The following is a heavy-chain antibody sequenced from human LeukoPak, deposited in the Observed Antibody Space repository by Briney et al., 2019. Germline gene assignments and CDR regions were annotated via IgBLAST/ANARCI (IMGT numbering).Heavy chain of an antibody. Sequence: SETLSLTCTVSGVSISSGGYFWRWIRQHPGKGLEWIGYIYYSGSTYYNPSLKSRVTITVGTSKNQFSLKLSSVTAADTAVYSCARLLAPVGGWGFDYWGQGTLVTVSS. J-gene: IGHJ4*02. D-gene: IGHD6-19*01. CDR2: IYYSGST. CDR1: GVSISSGGYF. V-gene: IGHV4-31*03. CDR3: ARLLAPVGGWGFDY.